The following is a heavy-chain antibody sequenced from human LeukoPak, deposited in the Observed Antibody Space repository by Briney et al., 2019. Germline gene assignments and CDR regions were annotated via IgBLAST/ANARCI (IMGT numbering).Heavy chain of an antibody. CDR1: GFTFSSYS. CDR3: ARDRSSGWRFDY. V-gene: IGHV3-21*01. Sequence: GGSLRLSCAASGFTFSSYSMNWVRQAPGKGLEWVSSISSSSSYIYYADSVKGRFTISRDNAKNSLYLQMNSLRAEDTAVYYCARDRSSGWRFDYWGQGTLVTVSS. CDR2: ISSSSSYI. J-gene: IGHJ4*02. D-gene: IGHD6-19*01.